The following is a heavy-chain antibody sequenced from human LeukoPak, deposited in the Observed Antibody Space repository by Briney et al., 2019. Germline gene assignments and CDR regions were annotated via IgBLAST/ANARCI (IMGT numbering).Heavy chain of an antibody. Sequence: SGSGGSTYYADSVKGRFTISRDNSKNTLYLQMNSLRAEDTAVYYCAKDDRGGYCSSTSCYSDYWGQGTLVTVS. J-gene: IGHJ4*02. V-gene: IGHV3-23*01. CDR2: SGSGGST. CDR3: AKDDRGGYCSSTSCYSDY. D-gene: IGHD2-2*01.